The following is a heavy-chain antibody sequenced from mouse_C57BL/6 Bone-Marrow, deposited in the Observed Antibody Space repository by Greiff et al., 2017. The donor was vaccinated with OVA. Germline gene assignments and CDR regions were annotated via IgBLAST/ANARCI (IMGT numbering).Heavy chain of an antibody. D-gene: IGHD2-12*01. V-gene: IGHV1-62-3*01. J-gene: IGHJ4*01. CDR1: GYTFTSYW. CDR3: ARGGRSYDEDAMDY. Sequence: QVHVKQSGAELVKPGASVKLSSKASGYTFTSYWMHWVKQRPGRGLEWIGRIDPNSGGTKYNEKFKSKATLTVDKPSSTAYMQLSSLTSEDSAVYYCARGGRSYDEDAMDYWGQGTSVTVSS. CDR2: IDPNSGGT.